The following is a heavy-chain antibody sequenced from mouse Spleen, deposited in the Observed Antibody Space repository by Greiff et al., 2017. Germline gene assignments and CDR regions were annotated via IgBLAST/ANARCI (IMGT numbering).Heavy chain of an antibody. D-gene: IGHD2-1*01. CDR1: GFSLTGYG. CDR2: IWGDGST. J-gene: IGHJ4*01. V-gene: IGHV2-6-7*01. CDR3: ARDHDYGNYEGYYAMDY. Sequence: VMLVESGPGLVAPSQSLSITCTVSGFSLTGYGVNWVRQPPGKGLEWLGMIWGDGSTDYNSALKSRLSISKDNSKSQVFLKMNSLQTDDTARYYCARDHDYGNYEGYYAMDYWGQGTSVTVSS.